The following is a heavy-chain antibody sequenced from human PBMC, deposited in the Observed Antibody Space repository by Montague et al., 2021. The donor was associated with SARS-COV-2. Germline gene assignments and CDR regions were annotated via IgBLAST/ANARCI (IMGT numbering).Heavy chain of an antibody. D-gene: IGHD1-26*01. CDR1: GGSTSSGSYY. CDR3: ARQVGATLRHAFDI. CDR2: IYYSGST. Sequence: SDTLSLTCTVSGGSTSSGSYYWGWIRQPPGKGLEWIGSIYYSGSTYYNPSLKSRVTISVDTSKYHFSLKLSSVTAADTAVYYCARQVGATLRHAFDIWGQGTMVTVSS. V-gene: IGHV4-39*01. J-gene: IGHJ3*02.